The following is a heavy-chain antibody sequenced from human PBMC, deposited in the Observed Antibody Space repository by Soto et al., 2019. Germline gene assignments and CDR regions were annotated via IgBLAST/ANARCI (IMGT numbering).Heavy chain of an antibody. D-gene: IGHD6-19*01. CDR2: IIPILGIA. J-gene: IGHJ4*02. CDR1: GGTFSSYT. Sequence: VQLVQSGAEVKKPGSSVKVSCKASGGTFSSYTISWVRQAPGQGLEWMGRIIPILGIANYAQKFQGRVTITADKSTSTAYMELSSLRSEDTAVYYCARGGSGWFFDYWGQGTLVTVSS. CDR3: ARGGSGWFFDY. V-gene: IGHV1-69*02.